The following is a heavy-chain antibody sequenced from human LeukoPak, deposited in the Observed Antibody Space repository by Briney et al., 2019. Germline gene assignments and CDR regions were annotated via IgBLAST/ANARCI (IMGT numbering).Heavy chain of an antibody. CDR1: EFTFSDYA. J-gene: IGHJ4*02. D-gene: IGHD3-22*01. V-gene: IGHV3-23*01. CDR2: ISHVGGT. CDR3: AKDREYDDSCDYNG. Sequence: GGSLRLSCAASEFTFSDYAMSWVRQAPEKGLEWVSTISHVGGTYYADSVRGRFTISRDDSKNMVCLQMDSLRAEDTAVYYCAKDREYDDSCDYNGWGQGTLVTVSS.